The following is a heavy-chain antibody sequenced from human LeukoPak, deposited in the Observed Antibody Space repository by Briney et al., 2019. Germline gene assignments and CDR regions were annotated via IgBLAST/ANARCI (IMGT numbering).Heavy chain of an antibody. CDR3: ARDGPSNVLLWFGELSYYYYYYGMDV. J-gene: IGHJ6*02. CDR2: INPNSGGT. V-gene: IGHV1-2*02. CDR1: GYTFTGYY. Sequence: ASVKVSCRASGYTFTGYYMHWVRQAPGQGLEWMGWINPNSGGTNYAQKFQGGVTMTRDTSISTAYMELSRLRSDDTAVYYCARDGPSNVLLWFGELSYYYYYYGMDVWGQGTTVTVSS. D-gene: IGHD3-10*01.